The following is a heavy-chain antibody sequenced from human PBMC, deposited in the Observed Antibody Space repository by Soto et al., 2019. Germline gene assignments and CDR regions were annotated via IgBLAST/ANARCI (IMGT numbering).Heavy chain of an antibody. CDR3: ARGRIVVLPAARHNWFDP. V-gene: IGHV4-34*01. J-gene: IGHJ5*02. CDR1: GGSFSGYY. CDR2: INHSGST. D-gene: IGHD2-2*01. Sequence: QVQLQQWGAGLLKPSETLSLTCAVYGGSFSGYYWSWIRQPPGKGLEWIGEINHSGSTNYNPSPKSQVTISVDTSKNQFSLKLSSVTAADTAVYYCARGRIVVLPAARHNWFDPWGQGTLVTVSS.